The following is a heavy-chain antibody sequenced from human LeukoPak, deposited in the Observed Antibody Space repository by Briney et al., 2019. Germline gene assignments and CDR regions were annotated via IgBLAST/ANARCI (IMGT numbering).Heavy chain of an antibody. CDR3: ARRGRVATISYFDY. Sequence: SETLSLTCTVSGGSISSYYWSWIRQPAGKGLEWIGRIYTSGSTNYNPSLKSRVTMSVDTSKNQFSLKLSSVTAADTAVYYCARRGRVATISYFDYWGQGTLVTVSS. CDR1: GGSISSYY. V-gene: IGHV4-4*07. J-gene: IGHJ4*02. CDR2: IYTSGST. D-gene: IGHD5-12*01.